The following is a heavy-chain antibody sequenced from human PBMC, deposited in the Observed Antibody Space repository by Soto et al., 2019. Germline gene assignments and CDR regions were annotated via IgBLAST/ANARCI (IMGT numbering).Heavy chain of an antibody. CDR1: GFTFISYD. V-gene: IGHV3-30-3*01. Sequence: LRLSCVGSGFTFISYDMHWVRQAPGKVLELVGFISFDGSKKHYADSVEGRFTISRDNSKSTMYLEMNSLRPEDTAVYYCTKVDVWGPGTAVTVSS. CDR3: TKVDV. CDR2: ISFDGSKK. J-gene: IGHJ6*01.